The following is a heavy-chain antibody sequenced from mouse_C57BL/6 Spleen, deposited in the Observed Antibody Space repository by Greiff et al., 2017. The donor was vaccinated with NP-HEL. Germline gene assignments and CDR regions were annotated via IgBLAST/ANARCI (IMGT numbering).Heavy chain of an antibody. CDR1: GYTFTSYW. D-gene: IGHD2-4*01. J-gene: IGHJ3*01. CDR2: IDPSDSYT. Sequence: QVQLQQPGAELVKPGASVKLSCKASGYTFTSYWMQWVKQRPGQGLEWIGEIDPSDSYTNYNQKFKGKATLTVDTSSSTAYMQLSSLTSEDSAVYYCAREDYEFAYWGQGTLVTVSA. V-gene: IGHV1-50*01. CDR3: AREDYEFAY.